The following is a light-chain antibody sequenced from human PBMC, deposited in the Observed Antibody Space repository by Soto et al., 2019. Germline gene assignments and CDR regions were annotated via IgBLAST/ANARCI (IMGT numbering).Light chain of an antibody. J-gene: IGKJ1*01. CDR1: QSVSSN. CDR2: GAS. CDR3: QQHNNWPPRT. V-gene: IGKV3-15*01. Sequence: EIVMTQSPATLSVSPGERATLSCRASQSVSSNLAWYQQKPGQAPRLLIYGASTRATGIPPRFSGSGSGTAYTPITSSLLPADVAVSYCQQHNNWPPRTFGQGTKVEIK.